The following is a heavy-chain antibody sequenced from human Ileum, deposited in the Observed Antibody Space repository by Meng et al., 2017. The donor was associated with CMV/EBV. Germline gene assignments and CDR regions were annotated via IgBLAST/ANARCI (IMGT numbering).Heavy chain of an antibody. CDR3: AREIIMAARAFGY. V-gene: IGHV1-2*02. CDR2: IKPHSGDT. CDR1: GHTFTDYY. D-gene: IGHD5-12*01. Sequence: QSGKEVKKPGSSCNVSCKASGHTFTDYYMHWVRQAPGQGLEWMGWIKPHSGDTKYEKKFQGRVTMTSDTSISTVYMELTRLTPDDTAIYYCAREIIMAARAFGYWGQGTLVTVSS. J-gene: IGHJ4*02.